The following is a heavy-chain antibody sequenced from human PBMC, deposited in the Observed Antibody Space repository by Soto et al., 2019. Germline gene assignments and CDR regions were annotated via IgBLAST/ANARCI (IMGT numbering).Heavy chain of an antibody. CDR3: ARDFGYYDSICHPINCVAFDI. V-gene: IGHV3-33*01. CDR2: IWYDGSNK. CDR1: GFTFSSYG. D-gene: IGHD3-22*01. J-gene: IGHJ3*02. Sequence: QVQLVESGGGVVQPGRSLRLSCAASGFTFSSYGMHWARQAPGKGLEWVAVIWYDGSNKYYADSVKGRFTISRDNSKNTLYLQMNILRAEDTAVDYCARDFGYYDSICHPINCVAFDIWGLGTMVTVSS.